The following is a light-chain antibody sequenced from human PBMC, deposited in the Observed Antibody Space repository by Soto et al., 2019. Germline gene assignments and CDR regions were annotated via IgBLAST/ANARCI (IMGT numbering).Light chain of an antibody. CDR3: QQRYNWPVT. J-gene: IGKJ5*01. CDR1: PSVSSSY. Sequence: EIVLTQSPGTLSLFQGDRVTLSCRASPSVSSSYLAWYQQKPGQAPRRLIYATSNRATGIPARFSGSGSGTDFTLTISSLEPEDFTVYYCQQRYNWPVTFGQGTRLEIK. CDR2: ATS. V-gene: IGKV3D-20*02.